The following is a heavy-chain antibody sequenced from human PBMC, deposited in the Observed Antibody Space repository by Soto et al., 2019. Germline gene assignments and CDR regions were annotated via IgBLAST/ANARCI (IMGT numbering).Heavy chain of an antibody. V-gene: IGHV1-18*01. J-gene: IGHJ3*02. Sequence: ASVKVSCKASGYTFTSYGISWVRQAPGQGLEWMGWISAYNGNTNYAQKLQGRVTMTTDTSTSTAYMELRSLRSDDTAVYYCARDDATRYSSGWEDAFDIWGQGTMVTVSS. CDR3: ARDDATRYSSGWEDAFDI. CDR1: GYTFTSYG. CDR2: ISAYNGNT. D-gene: IGHD6-19*01.